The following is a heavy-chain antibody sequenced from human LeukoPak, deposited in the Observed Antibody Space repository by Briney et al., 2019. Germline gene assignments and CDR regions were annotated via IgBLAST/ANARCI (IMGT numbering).Heavy chain of an antibody. V-gene: IGHV3-23*01. CDR1: GFTFSSYA. CDR3: AKEGARYYDSSGYYDY. J-gene: IGHJ4*02. CDR2: ISGSGGST. D-gene: IGHD3-22*01. Sequence: PGGSLRLSCAASGFTFSSYAMSWVRQAPGKGLEWVSAISGSGGSTYYADSVKGRFTISRDNSKNTLYLQMNSLRAEDTAVYYCAKEGARYYDSSGYYDYWGQGTLVTVSS.